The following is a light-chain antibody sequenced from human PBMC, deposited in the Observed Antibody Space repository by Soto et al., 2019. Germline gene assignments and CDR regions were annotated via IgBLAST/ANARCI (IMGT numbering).Light chain of an antibody. Sequence: DIQITQSPSTLSGSVGDRVTITCRASQTISSGLAWYQQKPGKAPKLLIYKASTLKSGVPSRFSGSGSGTEFTLTISSLQADDFATYYCQHYNSYSEAFGQGTKVELK. CDR2: KAS. CDR3: QHYNSYSEA. J-gene: IGKJ1*01. V-gene: IGKV1-5*03. CDR1: QTISSG.